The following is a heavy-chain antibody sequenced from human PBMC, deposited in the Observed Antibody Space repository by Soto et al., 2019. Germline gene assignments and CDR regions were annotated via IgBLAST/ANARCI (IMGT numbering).Heavy chain of an antibody. D-gene: IGHD1-26*01. J-gene: IGHJ3*02. CDR3: AKEMGARIVGATDAFDI. V-gene: IGHV3-23*01. CDR1: GFTFSSYA. Sequence: GGSLRLSCAASGFTFSSYAMSWVRQAPGKGLEWVSAISGSGGSTYYADSVKGRFTISRDNSKNTLYLQMNSLRAEDMAVYYCAKEMGARIVGATDAFDIWGQGTMVTVSS. CDR2: ISGSGGST.